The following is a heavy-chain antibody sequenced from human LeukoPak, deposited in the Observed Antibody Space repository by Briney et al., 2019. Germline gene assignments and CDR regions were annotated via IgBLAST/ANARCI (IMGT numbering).Heavy chain of an antibody. V-gene: IGHV1-8*01. CDR3: ARDEWSGYSYGYDY. Sequence: GASVKVSCKTSGYTFASNDIRWVRQATGQGLEWMGWMNPNSGNTGYAQKFQGRVTITADKSTSTAYMELSSLRSEDTAVYYCARDEWSGYSYGYDYWGQGTLVTVSS. CDR2: MNPNSGNT. D-gene: IGHD5-18*01. CDR1: GYTFASND. J-gene: IGHJ4*02.